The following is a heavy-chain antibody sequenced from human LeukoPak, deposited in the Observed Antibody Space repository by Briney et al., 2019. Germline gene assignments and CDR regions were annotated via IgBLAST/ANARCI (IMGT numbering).Heavy chain of an antibody. CDR1: GFTFSSYG. CDR3: AKDREYSSSWYGTDYFDY. V-gene: IGHV3-23*01. Sequence: PGGTLRLSCAASGFTFSSYGMSWVRQAPGKGLEWVSAISGSGGSTYYADSVKGRFTISRDNSKNTLYLQMNSLRAEDTAVYYCAKDREYSSSWYGTDYFDYWGQGTLVTVSS. J-gene: IGHJ4*02. D-gene: IGHD6-13*01. CDR2: ISGSGGST.